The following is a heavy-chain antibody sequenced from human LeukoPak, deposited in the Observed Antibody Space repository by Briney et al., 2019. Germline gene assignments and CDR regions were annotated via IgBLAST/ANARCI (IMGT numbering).Heavy chain of an antibody. D-gene: IGHD5-24*01. CDR1: GGSFSGYY. CDR2: INHSGST. J-gene: IGHJ3*02. CDR3: ARGLVGYNTNAFDI. V-gene: IGHV4-34*01. Sequence: SETLSLTCAVYGGSFSGYYWSWIRQPPGKGLEWIGEINHSGSTNYNPPLKSRVTISVDTSKNQFSLKLSSVTAADTAVYYCARGLVGYNTNAFDIWGQGTMVTVSS.